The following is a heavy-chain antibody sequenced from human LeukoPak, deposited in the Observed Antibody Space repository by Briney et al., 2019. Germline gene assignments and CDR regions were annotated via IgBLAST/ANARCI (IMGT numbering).Heavy chain of an antibody. Sequence: GGSQRLSCAASGFTFSSYAMSWVRQAPGKGLEWVSAVSGSGGSTYYADSVKGRFTISRDNSKNTLYLQMNSLRAEDTAVYYCATPGGWLGYCSSTSCYIIDYWGQGTLVTVSS. CDR2: VSGSGGST. J-gene: IGHJ4*02. V-gene: IGHV3-23*01. D-gene: IGHD2-2*02. CDR1: GFTFSSYA. CDR3: ATPGGWLGYCSSTSCYIIDY.